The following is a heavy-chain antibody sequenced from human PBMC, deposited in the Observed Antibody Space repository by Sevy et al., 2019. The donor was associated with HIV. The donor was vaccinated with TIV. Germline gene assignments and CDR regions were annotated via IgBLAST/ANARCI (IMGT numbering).Heavy chain of an antibody. CDR1: GGTFSSYA. J-gene: IGHJ4*02. CDR2: IIPILGIA. D-gene: IGHD3-22*01. CDR3: ARDGTRYYYDSSGYYIFDY. V-gene: IGHV1-69*04. Sequence: ASVKVSCKASGGTFSSYAISWVRQAPGQELEWMGRIIPILGIANYAQKFQGRVTITADKSTSTAYMELSSLRSEDTAVYYCARDGTRYYYDSSGYYIFDYWGQGTLVTVSS.